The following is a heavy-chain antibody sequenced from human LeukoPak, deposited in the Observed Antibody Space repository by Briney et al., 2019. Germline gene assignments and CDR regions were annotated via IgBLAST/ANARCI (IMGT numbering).Heavy chain of an antibody. CDR1: GFTFSSYA. J-gene: IGHJ4*02. V-gene: IGHV3-23*01. Sequence: GGSLRLSCAASGFTFSSYAMSWVRQAPGKGLEWVSAISGSGGSTYYADSVKGRFTISRDNSKNTLYLQVNSLRAEDTAVYYCANQGWFGEIPLDYWGQGTLVTVSS. CDR3: ANQGWFGEIPLDY. D-gene: IGHD3-10*01. CDR2: ISGSGGST.